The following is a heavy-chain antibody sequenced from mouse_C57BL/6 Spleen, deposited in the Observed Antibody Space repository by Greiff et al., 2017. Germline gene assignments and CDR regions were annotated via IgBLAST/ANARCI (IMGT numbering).Heavy chain of an antibody. V-gene: IGHV2-2*01. Sequence: QVQLKQSGPGLVQPSQSLSITCTASGFSLTSYGVHWVRQSPGKGLEWLGVIWSGGSTDYNAAFISRLSISKDNSKSHVFFKMNSLQTDDTAIYYCARKGRITTVVGAMDYWGQGTSVTVSS. CDR1: GFSLTSYG. D-gene: IGHD1-1*01. J-gene: IGHJ4*01. CDR2: IWSGGST. CDR3: ARKGRITTVVGAMDY.